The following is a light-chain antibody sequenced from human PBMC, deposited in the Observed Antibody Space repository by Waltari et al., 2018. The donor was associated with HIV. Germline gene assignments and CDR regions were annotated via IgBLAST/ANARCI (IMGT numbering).Light chain of an antibody. Sequence: QSALTQPASVSGSPGQSITIPCTGPSSDVGSYNLVSWYQQHPGKAPKLMIYEVSKRPSGVSNRFSASRSGNTASLTISGLQADDEADYYCCSYAGSSTPYVFGTGTKVTVL. CDR2: EVS. CDR1: SSDVGSYNL. V-gene: IGLV2-23*02. J-gene: IGLJ1*01. CDR3: CSYAGSSTPYV.